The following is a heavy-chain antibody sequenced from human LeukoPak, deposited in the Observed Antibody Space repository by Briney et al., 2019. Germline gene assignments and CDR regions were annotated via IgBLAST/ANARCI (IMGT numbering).Heavy chain of an antibody. V-gene: IGHV3-23*01. D-gene: IGHD6-6*01. CDR3: ARQYSSSSGKNAFDI. Sequence: PGGSLRLSCAASGFTFSTYAMSWVRQAPGKGLEWVSGISGSGGSTYYAGSVKGRLTISRDNSKNMLYLQMNSLRAEDTAVYCCARQYSSSSGKNAFDIWGQGTMVTVSS. CDR1: GFTFSTYA. J-gene: IGHJ3*02. CDR2: ISGSGGST.